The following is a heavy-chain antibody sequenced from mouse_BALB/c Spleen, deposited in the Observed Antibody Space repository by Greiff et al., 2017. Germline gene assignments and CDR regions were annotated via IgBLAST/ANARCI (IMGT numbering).Heavy chain of an antibody. CDR2: ISNLAYSI. Sequence: EVQRVESGGGLVQPGGSRKLSCAASGFTFSDYGMAWVRQAPGKGPEWVAFISNLAYSIYYADTVTGRFTISRENAKNTLYLEMSSLRSEDTAMYYCARDPDVYYAMDYWGQGTSVTVSS. CDR3: ARDPDVYYAMDY. CDR1: GFTFSDYG. J-gene: IGHJ4*01. V-gene: IGHV5-15*02.